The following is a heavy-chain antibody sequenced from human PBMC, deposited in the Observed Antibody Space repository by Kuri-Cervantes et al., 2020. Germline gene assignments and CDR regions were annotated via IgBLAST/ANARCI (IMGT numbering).Heavy chain of an antibody. CDR2: ISSSGSPI. CDR3: ARDPLNYASYYDY. Sequence: LSLTCAVYGGSFSGYYWSWIRQAPGRGLEWVSYISSSGSPIYYADSVKGRFTISRDNAKNSLDLQMNSLRAEDTAVYYCARDPLNYASYYDYWGQGTLVTVSS. CDR1: GGSFSGYY. J-gene: IGHJ4*02. V-gene: IGHV3-11*01. D-gene: IGHD1-7*01.